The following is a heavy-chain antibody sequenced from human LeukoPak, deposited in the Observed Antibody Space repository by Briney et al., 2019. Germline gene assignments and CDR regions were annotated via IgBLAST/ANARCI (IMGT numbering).Heavy chain of an antibody. CDR3: ARERREWELYYYYYMDV. Sequence: GGSLRLSCAASGFTFSSYWMHWVRQAPGKGLVWVSRINSDGSSTSYADSVKGRFTISRDNAKNTLYLQMNSLRAEDTAVYYCARERREWELYYYYYMDVWGKGTTVTVSS. V-gene: IGHV3-74*01. J-gene: IGHJ6*03. CDR1: GFTFSSYW. D-gene: IGHD1-26*01. CDR2: INSDGSST.